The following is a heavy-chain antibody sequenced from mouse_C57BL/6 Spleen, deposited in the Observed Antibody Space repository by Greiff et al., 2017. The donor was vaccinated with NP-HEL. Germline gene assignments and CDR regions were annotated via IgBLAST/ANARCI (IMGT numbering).Heavy chain of an antibody. CDR2: IYPGSGNT. Sequence: VQLQQSGPELVKPGASVKISCKASGYSFTSYYIHWVKQRPGQGLEWIGWIYPGSGNTKYNEKFKGKATLTADTSSSTAYMQLSSLTSEDSAVYYCAREDYGSSYWYFDVWGTGTTVTVSS. CDR1: GYSFTSYY. V-gene: IGHV1-66*01. D-gene: IGHD1-1*01. J-gene: IGHJ1*03. CDR3: AREDYGSSYWYFDV.